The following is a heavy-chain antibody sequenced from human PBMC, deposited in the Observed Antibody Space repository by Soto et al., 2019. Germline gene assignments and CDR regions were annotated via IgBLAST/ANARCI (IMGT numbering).Heavy chain of an antibody. Sequence: PSETLSLTCAVYGGSFSGYYWSWIRQPPGKGLEWIGEINHSGSTNYNPSLKSRVTISVDTSKNQFSLKLSSVTAADTAVYYCERSRGRFYSSSSGPYWGQGPLVTVYS. V-gene: IGHV4-34*01. D-gene: IGHD6-6*01. J-gene: IGHJ4*02. CDR3: ERSRGRFYSSSSGPY. CDR1: GGSFSGYY. CDR2: INHSGST.